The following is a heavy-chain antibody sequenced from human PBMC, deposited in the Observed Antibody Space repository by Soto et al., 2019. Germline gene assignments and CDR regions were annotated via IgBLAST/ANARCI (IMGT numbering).Heavy chain of an antibody. J-gene: IGHJ4*02. V-gene: IGHV1-69*12. CDR1: GGTFSSYA. CDR2: IIPIFGTA. CDR3: ASPVNYGGNPSDY. Sequence: QVQLVQSGAEVKKPGSSVKVSCKASGGTFSSYAISWVRQAPGQGLEWMGGIIPIFGTANYAQKFQGRVTSTADESTSTASMELRSLSSEDRAVYYCASPVNYGGNPSDYWGQGTLVTVSS. D-gene: IGHD4-17*01.